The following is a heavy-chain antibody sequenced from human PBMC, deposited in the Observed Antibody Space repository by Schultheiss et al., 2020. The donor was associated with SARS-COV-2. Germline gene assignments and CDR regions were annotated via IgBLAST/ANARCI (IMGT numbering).Heavy chain of an antibody. D-gene: IGHD1-14*01. CDR2: IYHSGST. V-gene: IGHV4-4*02. CDR1: GGSISSSNW. J-gene: IGHJ4*02. CDR3: ARGLTPSSVDY. Sequence: SETLSLTCAVSGGSISSSNWWSWVRQPPGKGLEWIGEIYHSGSTNYNPSLKSRVTISVDTSKNQFSLKLSSVTAEDTAVYYCARGLTPSSVDYWGQGTLVTVSS.